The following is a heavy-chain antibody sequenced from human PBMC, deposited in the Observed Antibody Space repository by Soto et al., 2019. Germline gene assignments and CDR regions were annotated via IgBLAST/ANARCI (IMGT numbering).Heavy chain of an antibody. V-gene: IGHV1-18*01. CDR1: GYIFNKYG. CDR2: ISAFNGYT. Sequence: GXSVKVSCKASGYIFNKYGFNWVRQAPGQGLEWMGRISAFNGYTNFAQKFQGRVTLTTDTSANTAYMELSSLRSDDTAIYYCARGRGVVIPAGTPDAFDVWGQGTMVTGSS. J-gene: IGHJ3*01. D-gene: IGHD2-21*01. CDR3: ARGRGVVIPAGTPDAFDV.